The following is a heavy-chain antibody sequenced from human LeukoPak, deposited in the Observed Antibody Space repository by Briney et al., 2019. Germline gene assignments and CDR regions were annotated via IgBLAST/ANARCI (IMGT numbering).Heavy chain of an antibody. CDR1: GFTFSNYA. J-gene: IGHJ4*02. D-gene: IGHD2-15*01. CDR2: ISTNGNST. CDR3: VKGYCRGGNCFSRTMYYFDY. V-gene: IGHV3-64D*06. Sequence: PGGSLRLSCSASGFTFSNYAIHWVRQAPGKGLEYVSAISTNGNSTYYADSVKGRFTISRDNSKNTLYLQMSSLRAEDTAVYYCVKGYCRGGNCFSRTMYYFDYWGQGTLVTVSS.